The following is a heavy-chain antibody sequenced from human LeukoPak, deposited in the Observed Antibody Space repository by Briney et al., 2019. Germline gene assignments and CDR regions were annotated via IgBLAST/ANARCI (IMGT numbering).Heavy chain of an antibody. V-gene: IGHV4-39*01. CDR3: ARNIAARRGYYYYYMDV. D-gene: IGHD6-6*01. CDR2: IYYSGST. Sequence: SETLSLTRTVSGGSISSSSYYWGWIRQPPGKGLEWIGSIYYSGSTYYNPSLKSRVTISVDTSKNQFSLKLSSVTAADTAVYYCARNIAARRGYYYYYMDVWGKGTSVTVSS. J-gene: IGHJ6*03. CDR1: GGSISSSSYY.